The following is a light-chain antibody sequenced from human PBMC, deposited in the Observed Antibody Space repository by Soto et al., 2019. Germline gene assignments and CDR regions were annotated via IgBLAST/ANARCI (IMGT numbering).Light chain of an antibody. Sequence: EIVLTQSPGTLSLSPGERATLSCRASQSVSSSYLAWYQQKPGQAPRLLTYGASSRATGIPDRFSGSGSGTDFTLTISRLEPEDFAVYYCQRYGTSLTWTFGQGTTVEIK. CDR2: GAS. CDR3: QRYGTSLTWT. CDR1: QSVSSSY. V-gene: IGKV3-20*01. J-gene: IGKJ1*01.